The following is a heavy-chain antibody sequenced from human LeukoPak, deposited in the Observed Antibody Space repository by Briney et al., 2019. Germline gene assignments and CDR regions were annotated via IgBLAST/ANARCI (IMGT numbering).Heavy chain of an antibody. D-gene: IGHD2-15*01. CDR3: ARDEVVVGNDY. CDR2: IYYSGST. V-gene: IGHV4-39*07. J-gene: IGHJ4*02. CDR1: GGSISSSSYY. Sequence: SETLSLTCTVSGGSISSSSYYWGWIRQPPGKGLEWIGSIYYSGSTYYNPSLKSRVTISVDTSKNQFSLKLSSVTAADTAVYYCARDEVVVGNDYWGQGTLVTVSS.